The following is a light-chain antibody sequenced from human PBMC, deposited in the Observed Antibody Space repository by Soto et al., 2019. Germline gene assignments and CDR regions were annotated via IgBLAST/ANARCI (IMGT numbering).Light chain of an antibody. CDR2: GAT. Sequence: EIALTQSPGTLSLSPGERATLSCRASQSVSSSYLAWYQQKPGQAPRLLIYGATRRATGIPDRFSGSGSGTDFPLTISRLEPEDFAMYYCQQYGSSPLTFGGGTKVDIK. CDR1: QSVSSSY. CDR3: QQYGSSPLT. V-gene: IGKV3-20*01. J-gene: IGKJ4*01.